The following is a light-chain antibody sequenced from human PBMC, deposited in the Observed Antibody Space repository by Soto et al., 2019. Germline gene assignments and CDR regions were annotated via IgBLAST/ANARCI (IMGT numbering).Light chain of an antibody. J-gene: IGKJ4*01. V-gene: IGKV1-8*01. CDR1: QGISSY. Sequence: AIRMTQSPSSLSASTGYRVTITCRASQGISSYLAWYQQKPGKAPKLLIYAASTLQSGVPSRFSGSGSGTDFTLTISCLQSEDFATYSCQQLHSWGVTFGGGTTVDIK. CDR2: AAS. CDR3: QQLHSWGVT.